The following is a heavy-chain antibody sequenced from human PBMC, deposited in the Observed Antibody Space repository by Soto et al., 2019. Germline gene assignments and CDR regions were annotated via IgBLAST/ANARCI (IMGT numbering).Heavy chain of an antibody. J-gene: IGHJ6*02. D-gene: IGHD3-16*01. V-gene: IGHV1-18*01. CDR1: GYIFVNYG. CDR2: ISPYTGNT. CDR3: VMVDNYVTPTPQDV. Sequence: QVQLVQSGDEVKKPGASVKVSCKASGYIFVNYGIAWVRQAPGQGLEWMGWISPYTGNTHSASKVQGRHTMXTXTXXSTAYMDLGSLTSDDTAVYYCVMVDNYVTPTPQDVWGQGTTVTVSS.